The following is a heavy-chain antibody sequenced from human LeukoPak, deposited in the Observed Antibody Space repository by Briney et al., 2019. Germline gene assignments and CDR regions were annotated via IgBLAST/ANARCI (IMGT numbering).Heavy chain of an antibody. CDR3: ARGGWNKFDY. V-gene: IGHV4-59*01. Sequence: PSETLSLTCTVSGGSISSYYWSWIRQPPGKGLEWIGFIFYSGTTNCNPSLKSRVTISVDTSKNQFSLKLSSVTAADTAVYYCARGGWNKFDYWGQGTLVTVSS. CDR2: IFYSGTT. D-gene: IGHD3-22*01. CDR1: GGSISSYY. J-gene: IGHJ4*02.